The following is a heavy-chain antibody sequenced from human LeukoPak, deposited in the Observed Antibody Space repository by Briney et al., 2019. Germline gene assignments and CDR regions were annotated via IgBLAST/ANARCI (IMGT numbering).Heavy chain of an antibody. Sequence: SETLPLTCTVSGGSISSYYWGWIRQPAGKGLEWIGRIYTSGSTNYNPSLKSRVTMSVDTSKNQFSLKLSSVTAADTAVYYCARYWVTTQYNWFDPWGQGTLVTVSS. J-gene: IGHJ5*02. CDR3: ARYWVTTQYNWFDP. D-gene: IGHD4-17*01. CDR2: IYTSGST. CDR1: GGSISSYY. V-gene: IGHV4-4*07.